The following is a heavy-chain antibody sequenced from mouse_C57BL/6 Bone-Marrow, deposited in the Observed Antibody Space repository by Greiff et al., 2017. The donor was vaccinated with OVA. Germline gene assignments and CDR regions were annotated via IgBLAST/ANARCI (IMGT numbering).Heavy chain of an antibody. V-gene: IGHV8-8*01. J-gene: IGHJ3*01. CDR2: IWWDDVK. D-gene: IGHD1-1*01. Sequence: QVTLKVSGPGILQPSQTLSLPCSFSGFSLSTFGMGVGWIRPPSGKGLESLAHIWWDDVKYYNPALKSRLTFSKDPSKNQLFLKIANVGAADTATNYCARIDNLGLRAWFAYWGQGTLVTVSA. CDR1: GFSLSTFGMG. CDR3: ARIDNLGLRAWFAY.